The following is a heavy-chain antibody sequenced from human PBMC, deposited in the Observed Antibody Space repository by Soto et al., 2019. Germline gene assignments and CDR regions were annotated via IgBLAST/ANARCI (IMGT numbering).Heavy chain of an antibody. CDR3: ARGSLVTVVTSLVEY. V-gene: IGHV1-2*02. CDR1: GYTFTGYY. J-gene: IGHJ4*02. Sequence: ASVKVSCKASGYTFTGYYMHWVRQAPGQVLEGMGWINPNSGGTNYAQKFQGRVTMTRDTSISTAYMELSRLRSDDTAVYYCARGSLVTVVTSLVEYWVQGTMLTVSS. D-gene: IGHD2-15*01. CDR2: INPNSGGT.